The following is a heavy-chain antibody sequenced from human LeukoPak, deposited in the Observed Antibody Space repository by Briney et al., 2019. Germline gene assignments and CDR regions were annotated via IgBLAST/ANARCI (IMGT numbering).Heavy chain of an antibody. Sequence: GGSLRHSCAASGFTFDDYGMSWVRQAPGKGLEWVSGINWNGGSTGYADSVKGRFTISRDNAKNSLYLQMNSLRAEDTALYYCASGGATGAFDIWGQGTMVTVSS. V-gene: IGHV3-20*04. J-gene: IGHJ3*02. CDR1: GFTFDDYG. CDR2: INWNGGST. D-gene: IGHD1-26*01. CDR3: ASGGATGAFDI.